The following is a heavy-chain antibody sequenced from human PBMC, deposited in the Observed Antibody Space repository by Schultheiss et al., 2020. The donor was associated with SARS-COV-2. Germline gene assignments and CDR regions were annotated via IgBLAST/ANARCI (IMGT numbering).Heavy chain of an antibody. Sequence: SQTLSLTCTVSGGSISSSSYYWGWIRQPPGKGLEWIGYIYYSGSTNYNPSLKSRVTISVDTSKNQFSLKLSSVTAADSAIYYCASILEHLVLGVGYFKYWGQGALVTVSS. D-gene: IGHD6-6*01. V-gene: IGHV4-61*05. J-gene: IGHJ4*02. CDR2: IYYSGST. CDR1: GGSISSSSYY. CDR3: ASILEHLVLGVGYFKY.